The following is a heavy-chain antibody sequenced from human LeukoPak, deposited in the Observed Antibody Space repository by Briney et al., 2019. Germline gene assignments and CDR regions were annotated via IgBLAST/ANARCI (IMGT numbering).Heavy chain of an antibody. V-gene: IGHV3-30*04. J-gene: IGHJ6*04. CDR1: GFPLRQFA. Sequence: PGGSLRLSYAASGFPLRQFAMHWVRQAPGKGLECAATISYDGLNKYYPESAKRRFTISRDNSKNTLYLHMNSLRPEDTAIYYCARDGNSGYNSDYYYGMDVWGKGTTVTVSS. CDR3: ARDGNSGYNSDYYYGMDV. CDR2: ISYDGLNK. D-gene: IGHD5-12*01.